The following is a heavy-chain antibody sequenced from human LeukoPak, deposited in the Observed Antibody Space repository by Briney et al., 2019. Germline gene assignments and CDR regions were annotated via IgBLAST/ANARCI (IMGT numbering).Heavy chain of an antibody. Sequence: GGSLRLSCAASGFTFSSYAMHWVRQAPGKGLEWVAVISYDGSNKYYADPVKGRFTISRDTYKNTLYLQMNSLRAEDTAVYYCARDPDVGGSAYVFDYWGQGTLVTVSS. V-gene: IGHV3-30-3*01. CDR2: ISYDGSNK. CDR3: ARDPDVGGSAYVFDY. CDR1: GFTFSSYA. D-gene: IGHD2-15*01. J-gene: IGHJ4*02.